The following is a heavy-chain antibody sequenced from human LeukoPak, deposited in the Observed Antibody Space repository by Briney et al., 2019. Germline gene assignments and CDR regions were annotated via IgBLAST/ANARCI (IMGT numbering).Heavy chain of an antibody. J-gene: IGHJ6*03. V-gene: IGHV3-21*04. D-gene: IGHD3-10*01. CDR3: AKGHYYGSGGPYYYYYYMDV. CDR1: GFTFSSYS. CDR2: ISSSSRYI. Sequence: GGSLRLSSAASGFTFSSYSMNWVRPAPGQGLKWVSSISSSSRYIYYAYSGRGRFTISTDNAKNSLYLQMNSLKDEDTAVYDCAKGHYYGSGGPYYYYYYMDVWRKGTTVTICS.